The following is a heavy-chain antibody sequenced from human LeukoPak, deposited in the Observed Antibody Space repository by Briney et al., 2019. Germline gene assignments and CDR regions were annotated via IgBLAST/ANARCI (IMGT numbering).Heavy chain of an antibody. Sequence: GGSLRLSWAASGFTFSSCAMRWVSQAPGKGLEWVAVISYDGSNKYYPDSVKGRFTISRDNSKNTLYLQMNSLRAEDTAVYYCARGLITMVRGGLGPWGQGTLVTVSS. V-gene: IGHV3-30-3*01. CDR1: GFTFSSCA. CDR3: ARGLITMVRGGLGP. D-gene: IGHD3-10*01. CDR2: ISYDGSNK. J-gene: IGHJ5*02.